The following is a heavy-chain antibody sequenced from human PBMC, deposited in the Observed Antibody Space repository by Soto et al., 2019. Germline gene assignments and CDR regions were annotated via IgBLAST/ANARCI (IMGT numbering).Heavy chain of an antibody. D-gene: IGHD6-13*01. CDR2: IYYSGST. J-gene: IGHJ4*02. CDR3: ARDLKGSTCYDY. Sequence: PSETLSLTCTVSGGSISSYYWSWIRQPPGKGLEWIGYIYYSGSTNYNPSLKSRVTISVDTSKNQFSLKLSSVTAADTAVYYCARDLKGSTCYDYWGQGTLVTVS. CDR1: GGSISSYY. V-gene: IGHV4-59*01.